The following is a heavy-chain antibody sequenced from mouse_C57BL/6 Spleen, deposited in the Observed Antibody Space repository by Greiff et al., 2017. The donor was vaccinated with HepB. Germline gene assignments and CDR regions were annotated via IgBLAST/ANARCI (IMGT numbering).Heavy chain of an antibody. V-gene: IGHV5-9-1*02. CDR3: TRVRSSSWFAY. J-gene: IGHJ3*01. CDR2: ISSGGDYI. Sequence: EVKLMESGEGLVKPGGSLKLSCAASGFTFSSYAMSWVRQTPEKRLEWVAYISSGGDYIYYADTVKGRFTISRDNARNTLYLQMSSLKSEDTAMYDCTRVRSSSWFAYWGQGTLVTVSA. CDR1: GFTFSSYA. D-gene: IGHD1-1*01.